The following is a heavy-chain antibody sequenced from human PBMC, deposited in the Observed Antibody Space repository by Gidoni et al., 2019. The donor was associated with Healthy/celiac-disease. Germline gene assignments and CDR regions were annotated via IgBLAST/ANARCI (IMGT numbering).Heavy chain of an antibody. J-gene: IGHJ4*02. V-gene: IGHV3-33*01. CDR2: IWYDGSNK. CDR1: GFTFSSYG. Sequence: QVQLVESGGGVVQPGRSLRLSCAASGFTFSSYGMHWVRQAPGKGLEWLAVIWYDGSNKYYADSVKGRFTISRDNSKNTLYLQMNSLRAEDTAVYYCARDATASFDYWGQGTLVTVSS. CDR3: ARDATASFDY.